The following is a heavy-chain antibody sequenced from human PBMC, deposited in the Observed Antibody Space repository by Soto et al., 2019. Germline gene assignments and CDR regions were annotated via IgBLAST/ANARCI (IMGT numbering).Heavy chain of an antibody. CDR2: INHSGST. J-gene: IGHJ4*02. Sequence: PSEILSLTCAVYGGSFSGYYWSWIRQPPGKGLEWIGEINHSGSTNYNPSLKSRVTISVDTSKNQFSLKLSSATAADTAVYYCARLTVAGLDYWGQGTLVTVSS. CDR3: ARLTVAGLDY. CDR1: GGSFSGYY. V-gene: IGHV4-34*01. D-gene: IGHD6-19*01.